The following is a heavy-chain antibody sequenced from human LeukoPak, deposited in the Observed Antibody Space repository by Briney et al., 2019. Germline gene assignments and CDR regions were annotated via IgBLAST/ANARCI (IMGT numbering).Heavy chain of an antibody. D-gene: IGHD3-22*01. J-gene: IGHJ3*01. CDR1: GGSISSSSYY. Sequence: NPSETLSLTCTVSGGSISSSSYYWGWIRQPPGKGLEWIGSIYYCGSTYYNPSLKSRVTISVDTSKNQFSLKLSSVTAADTAVYYCASGNYYDSSGYGWGQGTMVTVSS. V-gene: IGHV4-39*01. CDR2: IYYCGST. CDR3: ASGNYYDSSGYG.